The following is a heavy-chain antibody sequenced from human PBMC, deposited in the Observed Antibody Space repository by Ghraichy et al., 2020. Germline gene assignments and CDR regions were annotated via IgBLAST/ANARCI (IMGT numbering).Heavy chain of an antibody. J-gene: IGHJ4*02. CDR3: ARHGNGDLHYFDY. D-gene: IGHD4-17*01. CDR1: GGSISSSSYY. V-gene: IGHV4-39*01. Sequence: SQTLSLTCTVSGGSISSSSYYWGWIRQPPGKGLEWIGSIYYSGSTYYNPSLKSRVTISVDTSKNQFSLKLSSVTAADTAVYYCARHGNGDLHYFDYWGQGTLVTVSS. CDR2: IYYSGST.